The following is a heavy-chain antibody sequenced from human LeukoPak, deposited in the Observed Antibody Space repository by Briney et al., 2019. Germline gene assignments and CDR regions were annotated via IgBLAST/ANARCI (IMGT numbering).Heavy chain of an antibody. V-gene: IGHV3-21*01. CDR3: ARGGIITSYAFEI. CDR2: ISTTSSYI. J-gene: IGHJ3*02. D-gene: IGHD1-26*01. Sequence: PGGSLRLSCAASGFSFSTYAISWVRQAPGKGLEWVSCISTTSSYIFYADSVRGRFTISRDNAKNSLYLQMDSLRAEDTAVYYCARGGIITSYAFEIXXXGTMVTVSS. CDR1: GFSFSTYA.